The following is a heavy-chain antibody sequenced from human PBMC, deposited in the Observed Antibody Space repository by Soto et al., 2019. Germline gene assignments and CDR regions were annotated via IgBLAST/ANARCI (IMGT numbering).Heavy chain of an antibody. V-gene: IGHV2-5*02. Sequence: QITLKESGPSLVKPTQTLTLTCTFSWFSLSTGGVGVGWIRQPPGKALEWLALIYWDDDKRYSPSLRSRLTVTKDTSKNQVVLTMTNMDPVDTATYYCAHSRCGGDCLQSYSSHYYYGMDVWGQGTTVTVSS. D-gene: IGHD2-21*02. CDR2: IYWDDDK. CDR3: AHSRCGGDCLQSYSSHYYYGMDV. J-gene: IGHJ6*02. CDR1: WFSLSTGGVG.